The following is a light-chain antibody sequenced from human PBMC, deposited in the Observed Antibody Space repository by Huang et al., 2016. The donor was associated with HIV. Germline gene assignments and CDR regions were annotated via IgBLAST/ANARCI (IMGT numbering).Light chain of an antibody. CDR2: ATS. Sequence: EIVMTQSPDTLSVSPGERATLSCRASQSVRDKLAWYQQKPVQAPRLLLHATSTRAAGVPARFSGSGSGTEFTLTISSLQSEDCGVYYCQQYESWPPLTFGGGTKVEIK. CDR1: QSVRDK. CDR3: QQYESWPPLT. J-gene: IGKJ4*01. V-gene: IGKV3-15*01.